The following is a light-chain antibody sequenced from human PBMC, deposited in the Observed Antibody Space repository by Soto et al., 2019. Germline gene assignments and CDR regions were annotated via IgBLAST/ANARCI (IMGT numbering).Light chain of an antibody. CDR1: QSLVYSDGNTY. Sequence: DIVMTQTPLSSPVTLGQPASISCKSSQSLVYSDGNTYLSWLQQRPGQPPRLLIYKVSNRISGGTDRFSGSGAETDFTLKISRVQPEDVGVYYCLQATHVPHSFGQGTKLEIK. CDR3: LQATHVPHS. J-gene: IGKJ2*01. CDR2: KVS. V-gene: IGKV2-24*01.